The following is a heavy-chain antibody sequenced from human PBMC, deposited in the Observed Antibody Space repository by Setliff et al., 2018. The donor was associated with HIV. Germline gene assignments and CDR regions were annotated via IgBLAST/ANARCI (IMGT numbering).Heavy chain of an antibody. V-gene: IGHV1-24*01. CDR2: FDPEDGET. J-gene: IGHJ4*02. D-gene: IGHD6-13*01. CDR1: GYIITELS. CDR3: AREDSSWYGSLDY. Sequence: ASVKVSCKVSGYIITELSMHWVRQAPGKGLEWVGDFDPEDGETMYAQKFQGRVTLTEDTSTDTAYMELSSLRAEGMAIYYCAREDSSWYGSLDYWGQGTPVTVSS.